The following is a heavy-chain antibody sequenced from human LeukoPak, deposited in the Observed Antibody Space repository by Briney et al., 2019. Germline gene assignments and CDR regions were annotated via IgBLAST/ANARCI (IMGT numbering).Heavy chain of an antibody. V-gene: IGHV3-21*01. Sequence: GGSLRLSCAASGFTFSSYSMNWVRQAPGKGLEWVSSISSSSYIYYADSVKGRFTISRDNAKNSLYLQVNSLRAEDTAVYYCARGGQWELPYYFDYWGQGTLVTVSS. CDR2: ISSSSYI. J-gene: IGHJ4*02. CDR1: GFTFSSYS. CDR3: ARGGQWELPYYFDY. D-gene: IGHD1-26*01.